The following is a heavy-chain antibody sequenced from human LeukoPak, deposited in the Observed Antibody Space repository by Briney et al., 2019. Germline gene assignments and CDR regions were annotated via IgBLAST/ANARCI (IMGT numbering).Heavy chain of an antibody. CDR1: GFTFSSYG. J-gene: IGHJ4*02. Sequence: PGGSLRLSCAASGFTFSSYGMSWVRQAPGEGLKWVSIISASGSNTIYADSVKGRFTISRDNSKNTLYLQMSSLRAEDTAVYYCAKGASGSHYYSFDYWGQGTLVTVSS. CDR3: AKGASGSHYYSFDY. CDR2: ISASGSNT. D-gene: IGHD1-26*01. V-gene: IGHV3-23*01.